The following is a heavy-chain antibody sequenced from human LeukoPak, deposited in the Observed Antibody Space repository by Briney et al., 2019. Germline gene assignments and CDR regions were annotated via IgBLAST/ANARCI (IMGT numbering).Heavy chain of an antibody. CDR1: GYTFTSYG. V-gene: IGHV1-18*01. D-gene: IGHD3-10*01. CDR2: ISAYNGNT. CDR3: ARGSGGNTIWFGELLGIH. J-gene: IGHJ4*02. Sequence: ASVKVSCKASGYTFTSYGISWVRQAPGQGLEWMGWISAYNGNTNYAQKFQGRVTMTRNTSISTAYMELSSLRSEDTAVYYCARGSGGNTIWFGELLGIHWGQGTLVTVSS.